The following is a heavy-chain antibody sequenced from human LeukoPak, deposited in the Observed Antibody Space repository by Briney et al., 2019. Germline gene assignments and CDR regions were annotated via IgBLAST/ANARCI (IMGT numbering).Heavy chain of an antibody. Sequence: GESLKISCKGSGYSFTSYWIGWVRQMPGKGLDWMGRIDPSDSYTGYSPSFQGHVTISADKSIGTAYLQWSSLKASDTAIYYCARHLGDFWGQGTLVTVSS. CDR2: IDPSDSYT. CDR1: GYSFTSYW. J-gene: IGHJ4*02. D-gene: IGHD3-16*01. CDR3: ARHLGDF. V-gene: IGHV5-10-1*01.